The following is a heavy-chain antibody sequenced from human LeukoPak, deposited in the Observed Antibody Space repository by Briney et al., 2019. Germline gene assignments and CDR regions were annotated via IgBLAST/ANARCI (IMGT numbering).Heavy chain of an antibody. Sequence: ASVKVSCKASGYTFTGYYMHWVRQAPGQGLEWMGWINPNSGGTNYAQKFQGRVTMTRDTSISTAYMELSRLRSDDTAVYYCARWYSRDSSSYYYYHSFDIWGQGTMVTVSS. D-gene: IGHD3-22*01. V-gene: IGHV1-2*02. CDR1: GYTFTGYY. J-gene: IGHJ3*02. CDR2: INPNSGGT. CDR3: ARWYSRDSSSYYYYHSFDI.